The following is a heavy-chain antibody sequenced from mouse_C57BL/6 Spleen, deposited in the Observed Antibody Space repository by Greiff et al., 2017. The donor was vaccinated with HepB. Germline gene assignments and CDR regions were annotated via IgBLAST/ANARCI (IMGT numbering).Heavy chain of an antibody. CDR3: TRRQLGKYYYAMDY. CDR1: GYTFTDYE. J-gene: IGHJ4*01. V-gene: IGHV1-15*01. CDR2: IDPETGGT. Sequence: VQLQQSGAELVRPGASVTLSCKASGYTFTDYEMHWVKQTPVHGLEWIGAIDPETGGTAYNQKFKGKAILTADKSSSTAYMELRSLTSEDSAVYYWTRRQLGKYYYAMDYWGQGTSVTVSS. D-gene: IGHD4-1*02.